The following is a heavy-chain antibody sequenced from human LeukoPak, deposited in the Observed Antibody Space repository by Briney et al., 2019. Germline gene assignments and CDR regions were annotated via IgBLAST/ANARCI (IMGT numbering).Heavy chain of an antibody. V-gene: IGHV1-46*01. CDR3: ARVTVVVPAAMAQSYYYYYGMDV. CDR1: GYTFTSYY. D-gene: IGHD2-2*01. CDR2: INPSGGST. J-gene: IGHJ6*02. Sequence: GASVKVSCKASGYTFTSYYMHWVRQAPGQGLEWMGIINPSGGSTSYAQKFQGRVTMTRDTSTSTVYMELSSLRSEDTAVYYCARVTVVVPAAMAQSYYYYYGMDVWGQGTTVTVSS.